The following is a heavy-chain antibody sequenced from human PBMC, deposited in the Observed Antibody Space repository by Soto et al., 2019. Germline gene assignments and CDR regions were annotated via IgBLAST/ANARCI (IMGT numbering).Heavy chain of an antibody. CDR2: FYSSGSI. D-gene: IGHD6-19*01. J-gene: IGHJ5*02. CDR3: ARMYSSGSGWFPP. Sequence: SETLSLTCFVSGYSITAGGYYWSWIRHHPGKGLEWIGSFYSSGSIIYNPSLRSRVSISGDTSSNQFSMSLTSVTAADTARYYCARMYSSGSGWFPPWGQGTLVTVSS. CDR1: GYSITAGGYY. V-gene: IGHV4-31*03.